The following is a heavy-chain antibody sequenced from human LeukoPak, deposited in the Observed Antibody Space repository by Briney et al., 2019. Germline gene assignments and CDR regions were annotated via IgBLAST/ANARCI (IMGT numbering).Heavy chain of an antibody. CDR3: ATTQSGRYGELYSRHFDY. Sequence: VASVKVSCKVSGYTLTELSMHWVRQAPGKGLEWMGGFDPEDGETIYAQKFQGRVTMTEDTSTDTAYMELSSLRSEDTAVYYCATTQSGRYGELYSRHFDYWGQGTLVTVSS. D-gene: IGHD3-10*01. J-gene: IGHJ4*02. V-gene: IGHV1-24*01. CDR1: GYTLTELS. CDR2: FDPEDGET.